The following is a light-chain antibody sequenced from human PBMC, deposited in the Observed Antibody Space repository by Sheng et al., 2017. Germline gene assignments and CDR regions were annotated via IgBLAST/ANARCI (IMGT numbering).Light chain of an antibody. Sequence: DIQMTQSPSTLSASVGDRVTITCRASQSISNWLAWYQQKPGKAPELLIYKASILESGVPSRFSGSGSGTEFTLTISSLQPDDFATYYCQQYNSYSLSFAGGTKGGHQT. J-gene: IGKJ4*01. CDR2: KAS. CDR1: QSISNW. V-gene: IGKV1-5*03. CDR3: QQYNSYSLS.